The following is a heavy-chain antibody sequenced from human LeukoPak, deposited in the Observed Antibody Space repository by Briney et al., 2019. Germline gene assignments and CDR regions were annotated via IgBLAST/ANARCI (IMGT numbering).Heavy chain of an antibody. CDR1: GFTFSSFA. CDR3: AKDFWAGGTNGVYVT. V-gene: IGHV3-23*01. D-gene: IGHD2-8*01. CDR2: ISGSGGTP. Sequence: PGGSLRLSCAASGFTFSSFAMSWVRQAPGKGLEWVLAISGSGGTPYYADSVQGRFTISRDNSKNTLYLQMNSLRAEDTAVYYCAKDFWAGGTNGVYVTWGQGTLVTVSS. J-gene: IGHJ4*02.